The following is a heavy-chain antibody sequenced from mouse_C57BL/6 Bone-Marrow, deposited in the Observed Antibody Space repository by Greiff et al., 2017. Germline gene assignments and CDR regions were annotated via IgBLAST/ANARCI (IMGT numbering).Heavy chain of an antibody. CDR3: ARGSSFLFYAMDY. J-gene: IGHJ4*01. CDR1: GYTFTSYG. CDR2: SYPRSGNT. D-gene: IGHD1-1*01. Sequence: QVQLKQSGAELARPGASVKLSCKASGYTFTSYGISWVKQRTGQGLEWIGESYPRSGNTYYNEKFKGKATLTADKSSSTAYMELRSLTSEDSAVYFCARGSSFLFYAMDYWGQGTSVTVSS. V-gene: IGHV1-81*01.